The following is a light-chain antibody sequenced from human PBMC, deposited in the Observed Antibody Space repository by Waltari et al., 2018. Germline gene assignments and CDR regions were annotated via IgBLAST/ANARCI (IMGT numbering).Light chain of an antibody. CDR3: CSYAGSSTVV. V-gene: IGLV2-23*02. Sequence: QSALTQPASVSGSPGQSITISCTGTSRDVGSYNVVSWYQQHPGKAPKLIIYEVSKRPSGVSNRFSGSKSGNTASLTISGLQAEDEADYYCCSYAGSSTVVFGGGTKLTVL. CDR1: SRDVGSYNV. CDR2: EVS. J-gene: IGLJ2*01.